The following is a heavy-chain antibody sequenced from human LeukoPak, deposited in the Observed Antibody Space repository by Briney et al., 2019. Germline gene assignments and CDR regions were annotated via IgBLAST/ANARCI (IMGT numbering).Heavy chain of an antibody. D-gene: IGHD6-6*01. CDR1: GYSFTSYW. J-gene: IGHJ6*03. CDR2: IYPGDSDT. Sequence: GESLKISCKGSGYSFTSYWIGWVRQMPGKGLEWMGIIYPGDSDTRYSPSFQGQVTISADKSISTAYLQWSSLKASDTAMYYSARQVSSSNYYYYYMDVWGKGTTVTVSS. V-gene: IGHV5-51*01. CDR3: ARQVSSSNYYYYYMDV.